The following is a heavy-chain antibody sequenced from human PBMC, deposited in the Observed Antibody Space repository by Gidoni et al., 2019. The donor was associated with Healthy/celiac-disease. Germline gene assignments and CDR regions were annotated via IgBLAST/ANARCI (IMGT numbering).Heavy chain of an antibody. J-gene: IGHJ6*03. D-gene: IGHD2-15*01. CDR1: GVTFSRYG. Sequence: QVQLVESGGGVVQPGRSLSLSCAASGVTFSRYGMHGVRQAPGKGLEWVAVISYDGSNKYYADSVKGRFTISRDNSKNTLYLQMNSLRAEDTAVYYCAKDGGGYCSGGSCYYMDVWGKGTTVTVSS. CDR2: ISYDGSNK. V-gene: IGHV3-30*18. CDR3: AKDGGGYCSGGSCYYMDV.